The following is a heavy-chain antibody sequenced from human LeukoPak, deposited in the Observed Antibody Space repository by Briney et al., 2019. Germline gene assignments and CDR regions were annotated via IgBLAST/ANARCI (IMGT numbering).Heavy chain of an antibody. CDR2: ISYDGSNK. CDR1: GFIFRDSA. D-gene: IGHD1-26*01. Sequence: GGSLRLSCAASGFIFRDSAMYWVRQAPGKGLEWVAVISYDGSNKYYAKSVKGRFNISRDNSKKMLYLQMNSLTAEDTAVYYCAREWDYNWFDPWGQGTLVTVSS. J-gene: IGHJ5*02. CDR3: AREWDYNWFDP. V-gene: IGHV3-30-3*01.